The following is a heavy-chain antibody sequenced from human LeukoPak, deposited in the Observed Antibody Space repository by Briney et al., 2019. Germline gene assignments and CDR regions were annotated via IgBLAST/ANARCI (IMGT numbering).Heavy chain of an antibody. CDR3: ATEFGPYYYDSSGYF. CDR1: GFTVSSNY. D-gene: IGHD3-22*01. J-gene: IGHJ4*02. CDR2: IYSGGST. V-gene: IGHV3-53*01. Sequence: GGSLRLSCAASGFTVSSNYMSWVRQAPGKGLEWVSVIYSGGSTYYADSVKGRFTISRDNSKNTLYLQMNSLRAEDTAVYYCATEFGPYYYDSSGYFWGQGTLVTVSS.